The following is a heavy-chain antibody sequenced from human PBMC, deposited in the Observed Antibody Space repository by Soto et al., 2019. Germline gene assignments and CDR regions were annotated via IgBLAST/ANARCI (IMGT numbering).Heavy chain of an antibody. CDR3: TRGRRATGVGY. Sequence: PSETLSLTCGVYGGSVSGYYWSWIRQSPGKGLEWIGEINLSGGTNHNPALKSRVSMSVDTSKNQFSLKLSSVTAADTAIYYCTRGRRATGVGYWGQGSLVTVSS. J-gene: IGHJ4*02. V-gene: IGHV4-34*01. CDR2: INLSGGT. CDR1: GGSVSGYY. D-gene: IGHD5-12*01.